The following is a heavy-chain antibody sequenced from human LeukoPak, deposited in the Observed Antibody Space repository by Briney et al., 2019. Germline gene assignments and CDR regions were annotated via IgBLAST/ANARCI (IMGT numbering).Heavy chain of an antibody. J-gene: IGHJ4*02. Sequence: SETLSLTCTVSGGSISTSGYYWGWIRQPPGKGLEWIGNIYHSGSTYYNPSLKSRVSISVDTSKNHFSLDLSSVTAADSAVYYCARDKWFGEPKFDYWGQGTLVTVSS. CDR2: IYHSGST. D-gene: IGHD3-10*01. V-gene: IGHV4-39*07. CDR1: GGSISTSGYY. CDR3: ARDKWFGEPKFDY.